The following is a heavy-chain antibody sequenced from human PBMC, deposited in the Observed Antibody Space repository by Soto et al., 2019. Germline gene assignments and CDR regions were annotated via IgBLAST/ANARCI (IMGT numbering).Heavy chain of an antibody. CDR1: GDSVSSNRAA. D-gene: IGHD6-13*01. J-gene: IGHJ4*02. CDR3: ARTISSLLDY. V-gene: IGHV6-1*01. CDR2: TYYRSKWYN. Sequence: SQTLSLTCAISGDSVSSNRAAWNRIRHSPSRGLEWLGRTYYRSKWYNDYAVSVKSRITINPDTSKNQLSLQLNSVTPEDTAVYYCARTISSLLDYWGQGTLVTLSS.